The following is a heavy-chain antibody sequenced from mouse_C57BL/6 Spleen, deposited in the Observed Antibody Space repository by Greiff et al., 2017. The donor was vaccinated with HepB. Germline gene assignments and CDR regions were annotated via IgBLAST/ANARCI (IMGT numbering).Heavy chain of an antibody. CDR2: IDPSDSYT. CDR3: AAITTGSWFAY. D-gene: IGHD1-2*01. V-gene: IGHV1-69*01. J-gene: IGHJ3*01. Sequence: VQLQQPGAELVMPGASVKLSCKASGYTFTSYWMHWVKQRPGQGLEWIGEIDPSDSYTNYNQKFKGKSTLTVDKSSSTAYMRLSSLTSEDSAVYYCAAITTGSWFAYWGQGTLVTVSA. CDR1: GYTFTSYW.